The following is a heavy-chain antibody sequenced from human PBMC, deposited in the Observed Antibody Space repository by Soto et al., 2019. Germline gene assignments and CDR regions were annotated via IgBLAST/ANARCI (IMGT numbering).Heavy chain of an antibody. D-gene: IGHD3-22*01. J-gene: IGHJ6*02. Sequence: QVQLVQSGAEVKKPGSSVKVSCKASGGTFSSYAISWVRQAPGQGLEWMGGIMPIFGTANYAQKFQGRVTIPADESTSTAYMDLSSLRSEDTAVYYCARDKVGYYYSSGYYRVSVPPDYYYGMDVWGQGTTVTVSS. CDR1: GGTFSSYA. V-gene: IGHV1-69*01. CDR2: IMPIFGTA. CDR3: ARDKVGYYYSSGYYRVSVPPDYYYGMDV.